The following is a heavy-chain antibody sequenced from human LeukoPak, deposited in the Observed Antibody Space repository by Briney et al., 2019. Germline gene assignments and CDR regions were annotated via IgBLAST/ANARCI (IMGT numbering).Heavy chain of an antibody. V-gene: IGHV3-23*01. CDR3: AKVGGSYPPPDDY. CDR1: GFTFSSHG. CDR2: ISGSGGKT. Sequence: PGGSLRLSCAASGFTFSSHGMSWVRQAPGKGLDWVSAISGSGGKTYYADSVKGRFTISRDNSKNTLYLQMNSLRAEDTAVYYCAKVGGSYPPPDDYWGQGTLVTVSS. J-gene: IGHJ4*02. D-gene: IGHD1-26*01.